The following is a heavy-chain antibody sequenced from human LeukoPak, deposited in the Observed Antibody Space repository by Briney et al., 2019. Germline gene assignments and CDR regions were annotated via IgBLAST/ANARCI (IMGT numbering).Heavy chain of an antibody. J-gene: IGHJ4*02. D-gene: IGHD2-2*02. CDR3: ARAGYCSSTSCYRPYYFNY. Sequence: SVKVSCKASGATFSSYAISWVRQAPGQGLEWMGGIIPIFGTANYAQKFQGRVTITADESTSTAYMELSSLRSEDTAVYYCARAGYCSSTSCYRPYYFNYWGQGTLVTVSS. V-gene: IGHV1-69*13. CDR2: IIPIFGTA. CDR1: GATFSSYA.